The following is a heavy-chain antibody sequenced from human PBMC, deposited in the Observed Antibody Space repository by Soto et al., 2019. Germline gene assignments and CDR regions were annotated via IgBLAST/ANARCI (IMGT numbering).Heavy chain of an antibody. CDR3: ARARGSSPFAFLDY. D-gene: IGHD6-13*01. CDR1: GFTFSSYA. J-gene: IGHJ4*02. V-gene: IGHV3-30-3*01. Sequence: QVQLVESGGGVVQPGRSLRLSCAASGFTFSSYAMHWVRQAPGKGLEWVAVISYDGSNKYYADSVKGRFTISRDNSKNTLYLQMNSLRAEDTAVYYCARARGSSPFAFLDYWGQGTLVTVSS. CDR2: ISYDGSNK.